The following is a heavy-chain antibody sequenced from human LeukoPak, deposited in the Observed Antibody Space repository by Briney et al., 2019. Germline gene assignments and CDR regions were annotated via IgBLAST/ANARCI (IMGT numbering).Heavy chain of an antibody. J-gene: IGHJ2*01. Sequence: SETLSLTCTVSGGSISSYYWSWIRQPPGKGLEWIGYIYYSGSTNYNPSLKSRVTISVDTSKNQFSLKLSSVTAADTAVYYCARGTLITDWYFDLWGRGTLVTVSS. CDR2: IYYSGST. CDR3: ARGTLITDWYFDL. V-gene: IGHV4-59*01. D-gene: IGHD2-8*01. CDR1: GGSISSYY.